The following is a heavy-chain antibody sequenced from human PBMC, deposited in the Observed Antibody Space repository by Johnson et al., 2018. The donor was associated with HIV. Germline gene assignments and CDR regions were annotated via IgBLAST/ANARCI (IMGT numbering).Heavy chain of an antibody. V-gene: IGHV3-7*01. J-gene: IGHJ3*02. Sequence: VQLVESGGGLVQPGGSLRLSCAASGFTFSSYWMSWVRQAPGKGLEWVANIKQDGSEKYYVDSVKGRFTISRDNAKNSLYLQMNSLRAEDTAVYYCARDQEQWLHPHAFDIWGQGTMVTVSS. CDR1: GFTFSSYW. CDR3: ARDQEQWLHPHAFDI. D-gene: IGHD6-19*01. CDR2: IKQDGSEK.